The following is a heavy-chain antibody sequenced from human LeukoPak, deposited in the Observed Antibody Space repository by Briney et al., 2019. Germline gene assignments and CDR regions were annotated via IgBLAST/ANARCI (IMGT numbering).Heavy chain of an antibody. CDR2: ISDSGST. Sequence: KPSETLSLTCVVSGGSLSTHHWSWIRQSPGRGLEWIGYISDSGSTNYNPSLKSRVTISVDTSKNQFSLMLSSVTAADTAVYYCGGGYEGSVFSPFTYWGQETLVTVSS. CDR3: GGGYEGSVFSPFTY. V-gene: IGHV4-59*11. J-gene: IGHJ4*02. D-gene: IGHD3-16*01. CDR1: GGSLSTHH.